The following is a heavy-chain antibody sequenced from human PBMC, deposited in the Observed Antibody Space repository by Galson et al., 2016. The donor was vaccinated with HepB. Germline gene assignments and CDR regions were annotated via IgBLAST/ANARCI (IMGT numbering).Heavy chain of an antibody. Sequence: SLRLSCATSGLSFSDYYMNWIRQAPGKGLEWVSHIRFSGDTVSYADSVKGRFTISRDNAKNSVFLQMNSLRAEDTAVYYCATRAGGGLRAAFDVWGQGTMVTVSS. CDR3: ATRAGGGLRAAFDV. D-gene: IGHD5/OR15-5a*01. V-gene: IGHV3-11*01. CDR1: GLSFSDYY. CDR2: IRFSGDTV. J-gene: IGHJ3*01.